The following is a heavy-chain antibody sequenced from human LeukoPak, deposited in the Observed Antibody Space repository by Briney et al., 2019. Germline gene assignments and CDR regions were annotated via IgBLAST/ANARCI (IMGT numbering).Heavy chain of an antibody. CDR2: IIPIFGTA. J-gene: IGHJ5*02. D-gene: IGHD2-2*02. CDR3: AREGRGIVVVPAAIRGRPEPRYNWFDP. Sequence: SVKVSCKASGGTFSSYAISWVRQAPGQGLEWMGRIIPIFGTANYAQKFQGRVTITTDESTSTAYMELSSLRSEDTAVYYCAREGRGIVVVPAAIRGRPEPRYNWFDPWGQGTLVTVSS. V-gene: IGHV1-69*05. CDR1: GGTFSSYA.